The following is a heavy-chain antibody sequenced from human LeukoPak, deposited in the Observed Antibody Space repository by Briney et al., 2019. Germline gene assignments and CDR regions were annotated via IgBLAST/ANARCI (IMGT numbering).Heavy chain of an antibody. V-gene: IGHV4-59*01. CDR1: GGSISSYY. Sequence: SETLSLTCTVSGGSISSYYWSWIRQPPGKGLEWIGYIFYSGSTNYNPSLKSRVTISVDTSKNHFSLKLSSVTAADTAVYYCAREREMSFDYWGQGTLVTASS. D-gene: IGHD5-24*01. J-gene: IGHJ4*02. CDR2: IFYSGST. CDR3: AREREMSFDY.